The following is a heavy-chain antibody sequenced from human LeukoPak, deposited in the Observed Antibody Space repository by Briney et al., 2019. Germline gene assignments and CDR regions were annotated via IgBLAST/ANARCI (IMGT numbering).Heavy chain of an antibody. Sequence: SQTLSLTCTVSGDSISSGDYYWSWIRQPAGKGLEWIGRISSSGSTNYNPSLKSRVTISVDTSKNRFSLKLSSVTAADTAVYYCARSSRRVSWFDPWGQGTLVTVSS. CDR1: GDSISSGDYY. CDR3: ARSSRRVSWFDP. J-gene: IGHJ5*02. V-gene: IGHV4-61*02. D-gene: IGHD2-8*01. CDR2: ISSSGST.